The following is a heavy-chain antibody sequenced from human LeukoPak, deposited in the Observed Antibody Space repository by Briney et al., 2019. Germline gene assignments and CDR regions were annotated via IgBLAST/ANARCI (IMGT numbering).Heavy chain of an antibody. Sequence: GGSLRLSCAASGFTFSSYGMHWVRQAPGKGLEGGAVIWYDGSNKYYADSVKGRFTISKDNSKNTLYLQINSVRAEDTAVYCCARGPEYSSSSPDYWGQGTLVTVSS. CDR1: GFTFSSYG. D-gene: IGHD6-6*01. V-gene: IGHV3-33*01. CDR3: ARGPEYSSSSPDY. J-gene: IGHJ4*02. CDR2: IWYDGSNK.